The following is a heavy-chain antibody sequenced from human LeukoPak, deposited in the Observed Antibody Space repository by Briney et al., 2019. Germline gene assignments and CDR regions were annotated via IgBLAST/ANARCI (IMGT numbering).Heavy chain of an antibody. CDR2: IIPIFGTA. J-gene: IGHJ3*02. Sequence: ASVKVSCKASGYTFTGYYIHWVRQAPGQGLEWMGGIIPIFGTANYAQKFQGRVTITADESTSTAYMELSSLRSEDTAVYYCARGPCSGGSCYVAFDIWGQGTMATVSS. CDR1: GYTFTGYY. CDR3: ARGPCSGGSCYVAFDI. V-gene: IGHV1-69*13. D-gene: IGHD2-15*01.